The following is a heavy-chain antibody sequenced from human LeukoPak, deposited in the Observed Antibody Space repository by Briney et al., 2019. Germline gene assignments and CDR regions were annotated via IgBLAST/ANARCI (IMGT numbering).Heavy chain of an antibody. V-gene: IGHV1-8*01. CDR3: ARQGPGETAAYSSSWYYYYGMDV. CDR2: MNPNSGNT. D-gene: IGHD6-13*01. CDR1: GYTFTSYD. J-gene: IGHJ6*02. Sequence: GASVKVSCKASGYTFTSYDINWVRQATGQGLEWMGWMNPNSGNTGYAQKFQGRVTMTRNTSISTAYMELSSLRSEDTAVYYCARQGPGETAAYSSSWYYYYGMDVWGQGTTVTVSS.